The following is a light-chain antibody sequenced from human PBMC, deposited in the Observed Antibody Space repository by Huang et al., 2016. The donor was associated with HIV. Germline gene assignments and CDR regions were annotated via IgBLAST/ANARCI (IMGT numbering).Light chain of an antibody. J-gene: IGKJ1*01. CDR2: DAS. CDR1: QSVSSY. Sequence: EIVLTQSPATLSLSPGERATLSCRASQSVSSYLAWYQQKPGQAPRLLIYDASNRAPGIPARFSGSGSGTDFTLTISSLEPEDFAVYHCQQRSNWPRTFGQGTKVEIK. V-gene: IGKV3-11*01. CDR3: QQRSNWPRT.